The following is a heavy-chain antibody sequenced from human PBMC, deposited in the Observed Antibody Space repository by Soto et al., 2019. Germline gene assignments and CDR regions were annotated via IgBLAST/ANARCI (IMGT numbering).Heavy chain of an antibody. D-gene: IGHD1-26*01. CDR1: GFTFSKAW. V-gene: IGHV3-15*01. CDR3: STGGKYYGMDV. Sequence: GGSLRLSCAASGFTFSKAWMSWVRQAPGKGLEWVGRIKSKTDGGTIDYAAPVKGRFTISRDDSKNTLYLQMNSLRTEDTAVYYCSTGGKYYGMDVWGQGTTVTAP. J-gene: IGHJ6*02. CDR2: IKSKTDGGTI.